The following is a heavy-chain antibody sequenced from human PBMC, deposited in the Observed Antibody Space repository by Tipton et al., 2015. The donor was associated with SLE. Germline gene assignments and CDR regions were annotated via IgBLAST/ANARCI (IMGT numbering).Heavy chain of an antibody. J-gene: IGHJ4*02. Sequence: SLRLSCAASGFTFSSYAMNWVRQAPGKGLEWVSGITRSADNTYYADSVKGRFTISRDNFKNTLYLQMNSLRVEDTAIYYCAKESEYSYNTFDYWGQGSLVTVSS. V-gene: IGHV3-23*01. CDR2: ITRSADNT. CDR3: AKESEYSYNTFDY. D-gene: IGHD5-18*01. CDR1: GFTFSSYA.